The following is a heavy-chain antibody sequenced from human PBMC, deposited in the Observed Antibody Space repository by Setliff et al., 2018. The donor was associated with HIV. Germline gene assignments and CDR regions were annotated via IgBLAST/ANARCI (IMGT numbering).Heavy chain of an antibody. V-gene: IGHV1-46*01. CDR1: GYTFTNYN. D-gene: IGHD6-13*01. J-gene: IGHJ4*02. CDR2: VNPSGGST. CDR3: ARPGIAAADYYFDY. Sequence: ASVKVSCKASGYTFTNYNIHWVRQAPGQGLEWVGMVNPSGGSTAYTQKFQGRVTIIRDTSTSTVYMDLSSLRSEDTAVYYCARPGIAAADYYFDYWGQGALVTVSS.